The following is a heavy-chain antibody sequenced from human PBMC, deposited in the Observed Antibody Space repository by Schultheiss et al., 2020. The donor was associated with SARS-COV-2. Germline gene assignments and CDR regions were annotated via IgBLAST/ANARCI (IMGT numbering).Heavy chain of an antibody. CDR3: ASQHSSVDYYYYYYMDV. V-gene: IGHV3-23*01. CDR1: GFTFSSYA. Sequence: GGSLRLSCTASGFTFSSYAMHWVRQAPGKGLEWVSAISGSGGSTYYADSVKGRFTISRDNAKNSLYLQMNSLRAEDTAVYYCASQHSSVDYYYYYYMDVWGKGTTVTVSS. CDR2: ISGSGGST. J-gene: IGHJ6*03. D-gene: IGHD6-19*01.